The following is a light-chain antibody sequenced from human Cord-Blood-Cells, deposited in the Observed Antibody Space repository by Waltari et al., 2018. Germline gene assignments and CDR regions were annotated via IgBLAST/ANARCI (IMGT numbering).Light chain of an antibody. CDR1: SSNIGSNT. J-gene: IGLJ3*02. CDR2: SNN. V-gene: IGLV1-44*01. Sequence: QSVLTQPPSASGTPGPRVTISCSGSSSNIGSNTVNWYQQLPGTAPKLLIYSNNQRPSGVPYRFSGSKSGTSASLAISGLQSEDEADYYCAAWDDSLNGWVFGGGTKLTVL. CDR3: AAWDDSLNGWV.